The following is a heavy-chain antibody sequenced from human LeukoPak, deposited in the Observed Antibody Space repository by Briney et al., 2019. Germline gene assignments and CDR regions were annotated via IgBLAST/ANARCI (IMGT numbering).Heavy chain of an antibody. V-gene: IGHV3-23*01. CDR2: ISDVGTAT. Sequence: GGSLRLSCAASAFTFSSYSMSWVRQAPGKGLEWVSAISDVGTATYYADSVKGRFTISRDNYRNTLYLQMSSLRAEDPAVYYCARRIAARPWSPPFDYWGQGTLVTVSS. CDR3: ARRIAARPWSPPFDY. D-gene: IGHD6-6*01. J-gene: IGHJ4*02. CDR1: AFTFSSYS.